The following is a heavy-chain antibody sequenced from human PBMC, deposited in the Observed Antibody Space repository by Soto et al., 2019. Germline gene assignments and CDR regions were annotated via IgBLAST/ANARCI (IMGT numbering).Heavy chain of an antibody. CDR3: ARSSGHYRPFDS. V-gene: IGHV3-48*03. Sequence: VQLVESGGGLVQPGGSLRLSCAASGFTFSSYEMNWVRQAPGKGPEWVSHITSRSDTIYYADSVKGRFTISRDNAESSLYLQMNSLRAEDTAVYYCARSSGHYRPFDSWGQGTLVTVSS. CDR1: GFTFSSYE. J-gene: IGHJ4*02. CDR2: ITSRSDTI. D-gene: IGHD3-22*01.